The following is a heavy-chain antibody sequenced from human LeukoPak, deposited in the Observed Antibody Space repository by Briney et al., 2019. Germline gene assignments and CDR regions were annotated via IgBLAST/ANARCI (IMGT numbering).Heavy chain of an antibody. CDR2: INPSGGST. CDR1: GGTFSSYA. CDR3: ARDDSGDHAFDY. J-gene: IGHJ4*02. Sequence: GASVKVSCKASGGTFSSYAISWVRQAPGQGLEWMGIINPSGGSTSYAQKFQGRVTMTRDTSTSTVYMELSSLRSEDTAVYYCARDDSGDHAFDYWGQGTLVTVSS. D-gene: IGHD4-17*01. V-gene: IGHV1-46*01.